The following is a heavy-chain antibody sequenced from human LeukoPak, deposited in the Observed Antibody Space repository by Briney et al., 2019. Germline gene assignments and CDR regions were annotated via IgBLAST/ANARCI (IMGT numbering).Heavy chain of an antibody. D-gene: IGHD6-19*01. CDR1: GFTCSDYW. CDR2: IKQDGTET. V-gene: IGHV3-7*01. CDR3: AKDLGVQWLDTFHI. J-gene: IGHJ3*02. Sequence: QAGGSLRLACVASGFTCSDYWMSWVRQDPGKGLEWVASIKQDGTETYNVDPVKGRFTISRDNAKNSVYLQMNSLRAEDTAVYYCAKDLGVQWLDTFHIWGQGTMVTVS.